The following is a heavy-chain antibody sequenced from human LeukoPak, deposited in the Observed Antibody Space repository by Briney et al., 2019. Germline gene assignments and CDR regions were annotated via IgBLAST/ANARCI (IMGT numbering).Heavy chain of an antibody. Sequence: ASVKVSCKASGYTFAGYYMHWVRQAPGQGLEWMGRINPNSGGTNYAQKFQGRVTMTRYTSISTAYMELSRLRSDDTAVYYCARDRNYYDSSTKKDYYYMDVWGKGTTVTVSS. CDR2: INPNSGGT. V-gene: IGHV1-2*06. D-gene: IGHD3-22*01. CDR3: ARDRNYYDSSTKKDYYYMDV. CDR1: GYTFAGYY. J-gene: IGHJ6*03.